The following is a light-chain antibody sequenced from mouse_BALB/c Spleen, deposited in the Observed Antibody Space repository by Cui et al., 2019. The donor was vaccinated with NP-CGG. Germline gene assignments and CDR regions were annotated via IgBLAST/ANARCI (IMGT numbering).Light chain of an antibody. CDR1: TGAVTTSNY. CDR3: ALWYSNHWV. V-gene: IGLV1*01. Sequence: QAVVTQASALTTSPGETVTTTCRSSTGAVTTSNYANWVQEKPDHLFTGLIGGTNNRVPGVPARFSGSLIGDKAALTITGAQTEDEAIYFCALWYSNHWVFGGGTKLTVL. CDR2: GTN. J-gene: IGLJ1*01.